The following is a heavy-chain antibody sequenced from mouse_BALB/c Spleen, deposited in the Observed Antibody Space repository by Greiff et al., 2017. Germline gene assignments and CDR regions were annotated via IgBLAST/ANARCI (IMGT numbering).Heavy chain of an antibody. CDR2: ISYDGSN. Sequence: EESGPGLVKPSQSLSLTCSVTGYSITSGYYWNWIRQFPGNKLEWMGYISYDGSNNYNPSLKNRISITRDTSKNQFFLKLNSVTTEDTATYYCARDGDDYGYFDYWGQGTTLTVSS. CDR1: GYSITSGYY. D-gene: IGHD2-4*01. J-gene: IGHJ2*01. CDR3: ARDGDDYGYFDY. V-gene: IGHV3-6*02.